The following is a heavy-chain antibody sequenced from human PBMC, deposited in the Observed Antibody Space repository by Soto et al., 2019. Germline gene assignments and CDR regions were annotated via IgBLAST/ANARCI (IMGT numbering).Heavy chain of an antibody. CDR3: TRDDVNCSGGRCYGVPMDV. V-gene: IGHV3-66*01. D-gene: IGHD2-15*01. CDR2: IQGGGST. Sequence: VQLVESGGGLVQPGGSLRLSCAASGFTVSSKYMSWVRQAPGRGREWVSLIQGGGSTYYAGDVKGRFTISRDNSENMLSLQRNSLRVEDTAVYYCTRDDVNCSGGRCYGVPMDVCGKGTTVTVSA. J-gene: IGHJ6*04. CDR1: GFTVSSKY.